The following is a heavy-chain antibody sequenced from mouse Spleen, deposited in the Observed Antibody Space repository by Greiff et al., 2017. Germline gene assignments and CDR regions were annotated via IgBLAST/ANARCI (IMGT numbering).Heavy chain of an antibody. J-gene: IGHJ4*01. D-gene: IGHD3-2*01. CDR1: GYSFTGYY. V-gene: IGHV1-42*01. CDR2: INPSTGGT. Sequence: EVKLQQSGPELVKPGASVKISCKASGYSFTGYYMNWVKQSPEKSLEWIGEINPSTGGTTYNQKFKAKATLTVDKSSSTAYMQLKSLTSEDSAVYYCARSLDSSGYYAMDYWGQGTSVTVSS. CDR3: ARSLDSSGYYAMDY.